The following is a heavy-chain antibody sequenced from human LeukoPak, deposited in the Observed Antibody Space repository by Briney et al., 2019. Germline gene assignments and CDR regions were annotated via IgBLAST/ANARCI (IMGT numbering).Heavy chain of an antibody. J-gene: IGHJ4*02. CDR1: GFTFSIYG. V-gene: IGHV3-30*02. CDR3: AKDKGLRFLEWLLDY. D-gene: IGHD3-3*01. CDR2: IWYGGSHN. Sequence: GGSLTLSCAPSGFTFSIYGMHCVRQAPGKGREWVAFIWYGGSHNSYAAALKRRFHIHRDHSKHTLYLQMNSLRAEDTAVYYCAKDKGLRFLEWLLDYWGQGTLVTVSS.